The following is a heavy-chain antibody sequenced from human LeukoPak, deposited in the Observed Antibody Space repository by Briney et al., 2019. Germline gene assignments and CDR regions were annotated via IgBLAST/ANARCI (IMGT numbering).Heavy chain of an antibody. V-gene: IGHV3-15*01. CDR2: IRSKTDGGTT. J-gene: IGHJ4*02. CDR1: GFTFSNAW. D-gene: IGHD5-24*01. Sequence: GGSLRLSCAASGFTFSNAWMSWVRQAPGKGLEWVGRIRSKTDGGTTDYATPVKGRFTISRDDSKNTLYLQMNSLKTEDTAVYYCTTAIQLSAFDYWGQGTLVTVSS. CDR3: TTAIQLSAFDY.